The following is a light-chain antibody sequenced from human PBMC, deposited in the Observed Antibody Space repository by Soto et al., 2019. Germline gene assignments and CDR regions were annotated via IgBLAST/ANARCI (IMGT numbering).Light chain of an antibody. CDR3: QQSKNWPPWT. CDR2: GAS. J-gene: IGKJ1*01. CDR1: QSVSSN. V-gene: IGKV3-15*01. Sequence: EIVMTQSPATLSVSPGERATLSCRASQSVSSNLAWYQQKPGQAPRLLIYGASTRATGIPARFSGRGSGTEFTLSSSRLQSEEFSGYYCQQSKNWPPWTCGQGTKVEIK.